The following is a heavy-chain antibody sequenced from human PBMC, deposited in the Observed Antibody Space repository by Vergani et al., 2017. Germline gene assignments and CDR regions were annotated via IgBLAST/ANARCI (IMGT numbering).Heavy chain of an antibody. D-gene: IGHD4-11*01. V-gene: IGHV4-38-2*01. CDR1: DYSMMTDTY. J-gene: IGHJ4*02. Sequence: QVQLRESGPGLVKPSDTLSLNCSVSDYSMMTDTYWGWIRQSPGKSLEWLGSVYHSGRTYYSLSLKPRLTVSVDTSKSQFSLKLTSLTAADTAVYYCVKHGPWPYNFDSWGQGTRVTVSS. CDR3: VKHGPWPYNFDS. CDR2: VYHSGRT.